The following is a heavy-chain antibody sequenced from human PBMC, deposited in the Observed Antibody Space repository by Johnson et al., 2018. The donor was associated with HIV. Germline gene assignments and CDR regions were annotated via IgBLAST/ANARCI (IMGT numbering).Heavy chain of an antibody. CDR1: GFTFSDYY. Sequence: QVQLVESGGGLGKPGGSLRLSCAASGFTFSDYYMSWLRQAPGKGLEWVSFISSTASTIYYADSVKGRFTISRDNAKNSLYLQMNSLRAEDTAVYYCARVEWDLGAFEIGGQGTMATVS. V-gene: IGHV3-11*04. CDR2: ISSTASTI. CDR3: ARVEWDLGAFEI. J-gene: IGHJ3*02. D-gene: IGHD1-26*01.